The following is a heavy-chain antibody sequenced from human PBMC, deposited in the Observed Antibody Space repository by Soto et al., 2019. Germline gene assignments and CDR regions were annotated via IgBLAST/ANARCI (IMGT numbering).Heavy chain of an antibody. Sequence: TRPFSGGPITSGGYFWSWVRQHPGKGLEWIGYIYYSGSTYYNPSLKSRVTISVDTSKNQFPLKLSSVTAADTAVYYCARTPGWRYGAYYFDYWGQGTLVTVSS. CDR2: IYYSGST. D-gene: IGHD3-9*01. J-gene: IGHJ4*02. V-gene: IGHV4-31*03. CDR3: ARTPGWRYGAYYFDY. CDR1: GGPITSGGYF.